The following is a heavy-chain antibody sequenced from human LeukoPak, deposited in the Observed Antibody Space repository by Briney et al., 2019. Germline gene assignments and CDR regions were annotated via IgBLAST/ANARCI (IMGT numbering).Heavy chain of an antibody. CDR2: VNPNSGGS. J-gene: IGHJ3*01. V-gene: IGHV1-2*02. CDR3: ASRRDSSAYPRDAFDV. CDR1: GYTFTGYY. Sequence: GASVKVSCKASGYTFTGYYMHWVRQAPGQGLEWMGWVNPNSGGSNYAQKFQGRVTMTRDTSISTAYMELSRLRSDDTAVYYCASRRDSSAYPRDAFDVWGQGTMVTVSS. D-gene: IGHD3-22*01.